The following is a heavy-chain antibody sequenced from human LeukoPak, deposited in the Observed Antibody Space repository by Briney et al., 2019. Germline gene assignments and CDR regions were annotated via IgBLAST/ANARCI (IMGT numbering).Heavy chain of an antibody. D-gene: IGHD2-2*01. CDR1: GFTFTSYA. Sequence: PGGSLRLSCAASGFTFTSYAMTWVRQAPGKGLEWVSTISASGGGTYYPDSVKGRFTISRDNSRNPLNLQMNSLRAADTAIYYCAKYGSGSCHDRHLDCWVQGSLVTVSS. V-gene: IGHV3-23*01. J-gene: IGHJ4*02. CDR2: ISASGGGT. CDR3: AKYGSGSCHDRHLDC.